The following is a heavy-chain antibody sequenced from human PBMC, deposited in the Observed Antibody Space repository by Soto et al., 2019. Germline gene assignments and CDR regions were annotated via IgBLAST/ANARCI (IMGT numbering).Heavy chain of an antibody. CDR1: GFNFNTYG. D-gene: IGHD3-9*01. Sequence: VQLVESGGGVVQPGKSLTLSCEASGFNFNTYGMHWVRQAPGKGLEWVAVIWYDGSSQSYVDSVKGRFTISRDNSKNTVSLQMNSLRAEDTAVYYCARDKFPRTSPGYYLDYWGQGTLVTVSS. CDR3: ARDKFPRTSPGYYLDY. CDR2: IWYDGSSQ. J-gene: IGHJ4*02. V-gene: IGHV3-33*01.